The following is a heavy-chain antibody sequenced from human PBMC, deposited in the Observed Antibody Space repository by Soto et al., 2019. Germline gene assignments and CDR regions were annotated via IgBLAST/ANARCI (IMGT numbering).Heavy chain of an antibody. CDR3: ATESIGNGYFQISHDCYYCYVMDF. CDR1: GYTFTSYD. J-gene: IGHJ6*02. Sequence: ASVKVSCKASGYTFTSYDINWVRQATGQGLEWMGWMNPNGGNTGYAQKFQGRVTMTRNTSISTAYMELSSLRSEDTAVYYCATESIGNGYFQISHDCYYCYVMDFWARGSTVPVSS. V-gene: IGHV1-8*01. D-gene: IGHD2-21*01. CDR2: MNPNGGNT.